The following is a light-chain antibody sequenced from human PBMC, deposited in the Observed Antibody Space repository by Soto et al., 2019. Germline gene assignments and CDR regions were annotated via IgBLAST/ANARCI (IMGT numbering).Light chain of an antibody. CDR2: AAS. CDR3: QQSGDTPPWT. V-gene: IGKV1-39*01. J-gene: IGKJ1*01. CDR1: QSIRKY. Sequence: DIQMTQSPSSLSASVGDRVIITCRASQSIRKYLNWYQHKPGKVPTLLSYAASSLQSGVPSRFSGSGSGTEFTLTITSLQPEDFATYYCQQSGDTPPWTVGQGNKVEI.